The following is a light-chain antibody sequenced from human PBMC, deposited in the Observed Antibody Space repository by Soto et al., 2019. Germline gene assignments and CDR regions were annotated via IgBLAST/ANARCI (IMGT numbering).Light chain of an antibody. CDR3: HQYDDWPPRAT. V-gene: IGKV3-15*01. CDR2: GAS. Sequence: EIVMTQSPATLSVSPGERVTLSCRASQSMSSNLAWYQQKPGQAPRLLIYGASTRATDIPARFSGSGSGTEFTLTITSLQSEDFAVYYCHQYDDWPPRATFGGGTRVQIK. J-gene: IGKJ4*01. CDR1: QSMSSN.